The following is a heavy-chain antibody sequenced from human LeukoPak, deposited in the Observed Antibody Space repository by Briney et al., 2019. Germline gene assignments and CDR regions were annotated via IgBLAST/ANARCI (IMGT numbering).Heavy chain of an antibody. J-gene: IGHJ4*02. Sequence: ASVKVSCKASGDTFTGYYMHWVRQAPGQGLEWMGWINPNSGGTNYAQKFQGRVTMTRDTSISTAYMELSRLGSDDTAVYYCARGGRYYYDSSGYFDYWGQGTLVTVSS. D-gene: IGHD3-22*01. CDR3: ARGGRYYYDSSGYFDY. CDR1: GDTFTGYY. CDR2: INPNSGGT. V-gene: IGHV1-2*02.